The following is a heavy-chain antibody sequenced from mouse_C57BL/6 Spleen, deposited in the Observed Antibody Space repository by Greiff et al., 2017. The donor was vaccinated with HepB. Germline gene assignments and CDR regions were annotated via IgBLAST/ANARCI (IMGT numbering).Heavy chain of an antibody. V-gene: IGHV1-82*01. CDR3: ARLRPDAMDY. CDR1: GYAFSSSW. D-gene: IGHD2-12*01. Sequence: QVQLQQSGPELVKPGASVKISCKASGYAFSSSWMNWVKQRPGKGLEWIGRIYPGDGDTNYNGKFKGKATLTADKSSSTAYMQLSSLTSEDSAVYFCARLRPDAMDYWGPGTSVIVSS. J-gene: IGHJ4*01. CDR2: IYPGDGDT.